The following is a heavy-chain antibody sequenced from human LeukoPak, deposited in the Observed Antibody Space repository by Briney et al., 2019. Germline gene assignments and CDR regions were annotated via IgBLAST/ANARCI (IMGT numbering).Heavy chain of an antibody. J-gene: IGHJ6*02. V-gene: IGHV1-69*04. CDR2: IIPILGIA. D-gene: IGHD3-10*01. CDR1: GGTFSSYA. CDR3: ARDRITMVRGVIWETNYYYYYGMDV. Sequence: SVKVSCKASGGTFSSYAISWVRQAPGQGLEWMGRIIPILGIANYAQKFQGRVTITADKSTSTAYMELSSLRSEDTAVYYCARDRITMVRGVIWETNYYYYYGMDVWGQGTTVTVSS.